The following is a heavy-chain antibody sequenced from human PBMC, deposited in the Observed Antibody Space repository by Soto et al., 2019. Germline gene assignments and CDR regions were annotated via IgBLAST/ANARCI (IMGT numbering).Heavy chain of an antibody. CDR3: TTEYNYAYYYYGMDV. CDR1: GFTFSNAW. D-gene: IGHD1-20*01. Sequence: PGGSLRLSCAASGFTFSNAWMNWVRQAPGKGLEWVGRIKSKTDGGTTDYAAPVKGRFTISRDDSKNTLYLQMNSLKTEDTAVYYCTTEYNYAYYYYGMDVWGQGTTVTVSS. V-gene: IGHV3-15*07. CDR2: IKSKTDGGTT. J-gene: IGHJ6*02.